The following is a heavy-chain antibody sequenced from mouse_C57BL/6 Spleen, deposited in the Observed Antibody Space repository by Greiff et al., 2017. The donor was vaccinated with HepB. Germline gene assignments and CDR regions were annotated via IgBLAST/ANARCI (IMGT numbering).Heavy chain of an antibody. Sequence: EVKVEESGGGLVKPGGSLKLSCAASGFTFSSYAMSWVRQTPEKRLEWVATISDGGSYTYYPDNVKGRFTISRDNAKNTLYLQMSHLKSEDTAMYYCAREKDYYGSSYEDAMDYWGQGTSVTVSS. CDR2: ISDGGSYT. J-gene: IGHJ4*01. CDR1: GFTFSSYA. D-gene: IGHD1-1*01. CDR3: AREKDYYGSSYEDAMDY. V-gene: IGHV5-4*01.